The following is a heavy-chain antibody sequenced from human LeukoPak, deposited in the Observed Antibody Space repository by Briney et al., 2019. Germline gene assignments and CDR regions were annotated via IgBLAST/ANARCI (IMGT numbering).Heavy chain of an antibody. Sequence: GGSPRLSCAASGFTFSSYGMHWVRQAPGKGLEWVAFIRYDGSNKYYADSVKGRFTISRDNSKNTLYLQMNSLRAEDTAVYYCAKEPLRCLQSPWNYYFDYWGQGTLVTVSS. CDR1: GFTFSSYG. D-gene: IGHD5-24*01. CDR2: IRYDGSNK. J-gene: IGHJ4*02. CDR3: AKEPLRCLQSPWNYYFDY. V-gene: IGHV3-30*02.